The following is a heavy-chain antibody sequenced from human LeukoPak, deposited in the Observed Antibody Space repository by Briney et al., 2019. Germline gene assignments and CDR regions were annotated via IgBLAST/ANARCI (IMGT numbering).Heavy chain of an antibody. V-gene: IGHV5-51*01. CDR3: ARHSYGSGSYYKPYYYYGMDV. Sequence: GESLKISCKGSGYSFTSYWIGWVRQMPGKGLEWMGIIYPGDSDTRHSPSFQGQVTISADKSISTAYLQWSSLKASDTAMYYCARHSYGSGSYYKPYYYYGMDVWGQGTTVTVSS. CDR2: IYPGDSDT. D-gene: IGHD3-10*01. CDR1: GYSFTSYW. J-gene: IGHJ6*02.